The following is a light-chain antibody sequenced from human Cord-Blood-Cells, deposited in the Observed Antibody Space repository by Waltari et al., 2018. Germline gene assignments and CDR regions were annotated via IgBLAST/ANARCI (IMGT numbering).Light chain of an antibody. CDR3: QQSYSTPFT. Sequence: DTQMTPSPSSLPASVGDRVTITCRASQSISSYLNWYQQKPGKAPKLLIYAAASLQSGVPSRFSGSGSGTDFTLTISSQQPEDVATYYCQQSYSTPFTFGPGTKVDI. CDR2: AAA. V-gene: IGKV1-39*01. J-gene: IGKJ3*01. CDR1: QSISSY.